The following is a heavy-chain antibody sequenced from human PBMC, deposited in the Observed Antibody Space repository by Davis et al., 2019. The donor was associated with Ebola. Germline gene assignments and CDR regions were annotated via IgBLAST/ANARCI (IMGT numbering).Heavy chain of an antibody. V-gene: IGHV4-59*01. CDR3: ARGDWVSSSWQLDS. Sequence: SETLSLTCAVYGGSFSGYYWSWIRQPPGKGLEWIGYIYYSGSTYYNPSLKSRVTISVDTSKNQFSLKLSSVTAADTAVYYCARGDWVSSSWQLDSWGQGTLVTVSS. D-gene: IGHD6-13*01. CDR2: IYYSGST. J-gene: IGHJ4*02. CDR1: GGSFSGYY.